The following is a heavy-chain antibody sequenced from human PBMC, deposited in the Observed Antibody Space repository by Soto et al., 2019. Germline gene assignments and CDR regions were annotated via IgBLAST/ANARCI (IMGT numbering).Heavy chain of an antibody. Sequence: GGSLRLSCAASGFTLSRYWMSWVRQAPGKGLEWVANIKKDGSEKYYVDSVKGRFTISRDNAKNSLYLQMNSLRAEDTAVYYCARQTDCSSTSCSQTNWFDPWGQGTLVTVSS. CDR3: ARQTDCSSTSCSQTNWFDP. V-gene: IGHV3-7*02. D-gene: IGHD2-2*01. J-gene: IGHJ5*02. CDR2: IKKDGSEK. CDR1: GFTLSRYW.